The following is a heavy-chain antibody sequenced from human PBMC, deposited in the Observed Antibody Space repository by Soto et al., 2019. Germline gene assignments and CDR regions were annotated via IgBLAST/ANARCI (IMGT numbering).Heavy chain of an antibody. CDR1: GFTFSSYA. Sequence: LRLSCAASGFTFSSYAMSWVRQAPGKGLEWVSAISGSGGSTYYADSVKGRFTISRDNSKNTLYLQMNSLRAEDTAVYYCAKRDAVAGVVDYWGQGTLVTVSS. J-gene: IGHJ4*02. D-gene: IGHD6-19*01. CDR2: ISGSGGST. V-gene: IGHV3-23*01. CDR3: AKRDAVAGVVDY.